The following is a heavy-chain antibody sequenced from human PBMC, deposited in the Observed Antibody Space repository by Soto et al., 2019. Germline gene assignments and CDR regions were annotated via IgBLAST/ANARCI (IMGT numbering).Heavy chain of an antibody. V-gene: IGHV3-33*01. Sequence: GGSLRLSCAASGFTFSSYGMHWVRQAPGKGLEWVAVIWYDGSNKYYADSVKGRFTISRDNSKNTLYLQMNSLRAEDTAVYYCARSYLGDYVDYWGQGTLVTVSS. CDR1: GFTFSSYG. CDR3: ARSYLGDYVDY. D-gene: IGHD3-16*01. CDR2: IWYDGSNK. J-gene: IGHJ4*02.